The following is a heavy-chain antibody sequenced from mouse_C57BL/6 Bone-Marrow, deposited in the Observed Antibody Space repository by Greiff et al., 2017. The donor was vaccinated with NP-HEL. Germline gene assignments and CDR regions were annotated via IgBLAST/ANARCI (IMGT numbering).Heavy chain of an antibody. J-gene: IGHJ4*01. CDR2: IYPRSGNT. CDR1: GYTFTSYG. D-gene: IGHD1-1*01. CDR3: ARRTYYYGSNYAMDY. Sequence: QVHVKQSGAELARPGASVKLSCKASGYTFTSYGISWVKQRTGQGLEWIGEIYPRSGNTYYNEKFKGKATLTADKSSSTAYMELRSLTSEDSAVYFCARRTYYYGSNYAMDYWGQGTSVTVSS. V-gene: IGHV1-81*01.